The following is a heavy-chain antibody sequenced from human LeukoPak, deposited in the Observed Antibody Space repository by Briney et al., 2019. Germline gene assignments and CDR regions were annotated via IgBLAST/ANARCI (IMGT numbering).Heavy chain of an antibody. Sequence: PGGSLRLSCAASGFTFSSYTMSWVRQAPGKGLEWVSAISGSGGSTYYADSVKGRFTISRDNSKNTLYLQMNSLRAEDTAVYYCAKLGQYSSSFDYWGQGTLVTVSS. J-gene: IGHJ4*02. D-gene: IGHD6-6*01. CDR2: ISGSGGST. V-gene: IGHV3-23*01. CDR3: AKLGQYSSSFDY. CDR1: GFTFSSYT.